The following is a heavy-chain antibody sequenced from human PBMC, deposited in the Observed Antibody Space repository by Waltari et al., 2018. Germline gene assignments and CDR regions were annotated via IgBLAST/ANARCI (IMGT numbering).Heavy chain of an antibody. V-gene: IGHV4-34*01. Sequence: QVQLQQWGAGLLKPSETLSLTCAVYGGSFSGYSWSWIRQPPGKGLEWIGEINHSGSTNYNPSLKSRVTISVDTSKNQFSLKLSSVTAADTAVYYCASPQGGYSSSWYGYFQHWGQGTLVTVSS. CDR3: ASPQGGYSSSWYGYFQH. CDR1: GGSFSGYS. J-gene: IGHJ1*01. D-gene: IGHD6-13*01. CDR2: INHSGST.